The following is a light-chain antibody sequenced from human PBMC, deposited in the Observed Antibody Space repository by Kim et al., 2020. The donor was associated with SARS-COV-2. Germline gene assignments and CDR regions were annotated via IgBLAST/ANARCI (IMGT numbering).Light chain of an antibody. CDR3: QQYGSSPQT. CDR1: QSVSSNS. V-gene: IGKV3-20*01. J-gene: IGKJ1*01. Sequence: SPGERATLSCRASQSVSSNSLAWYQQKPGQAPRLLIYGASSRATGIPDRFSGSGSGTDFTLTISRLEPEDFAVYYCQQYGSSPQTFGQGTKVEIK. CDR2: GAS.